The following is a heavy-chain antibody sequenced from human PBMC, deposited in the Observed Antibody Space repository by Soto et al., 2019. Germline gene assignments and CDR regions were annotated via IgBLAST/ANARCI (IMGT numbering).Heavy chain of an antibody. Sequence: ASVKVSCKASGDTFSFYSINWVRQAPGQGLEWMGWINPFDGSRMFAQSFQGRVTMTRDTSTSTVYMEVSSLRSEDTAVYYCSRVDPGETSPFDHWGQGTLVTVS. V-gene: IGHV1-46*03. J-gene: IGHJ4*02. CDR3: SRVDPGETSPFDH. CDR2: INPFDGSR. D-gene: IGHD3-10*01. CDR1: GDTFSFYS.